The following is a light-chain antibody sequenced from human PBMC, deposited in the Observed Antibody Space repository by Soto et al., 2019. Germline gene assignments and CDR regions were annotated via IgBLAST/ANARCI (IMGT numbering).Light chain of an antibody. CDR2: AAS. J-gene: IGKJ2*01. CDR3: QQSYSIPHT. Sequence: DIQMTQSPSSLSASVGDRVTITCRASQSISSYLNWYQQKPGKAPKLLIYAASSLQSGVPARFSGSGSGTDFTLTISSLQSEDFATYYCQQSYSIPHTFGQGTKPEIK. V-gene: IGKV1-39*01. CDR1: QSISSY.